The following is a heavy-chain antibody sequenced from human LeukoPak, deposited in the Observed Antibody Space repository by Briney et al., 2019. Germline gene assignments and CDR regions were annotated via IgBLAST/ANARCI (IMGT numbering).Heavy chain of an antibody. CDR1: GGSISGTNW. CDR3: SRESGPFCPFGY. Sequence: SETLSLTCGVSGGSISGTNWWSWVRQPPGQGLEWIGEISLAGQTNFNPSLNGRVSMSLDKSSNQLSLHLTSVTAAGTAAYFCSRESGPFCPFGYWGQGTLVIVSS. J-gene: IGHJ4*02. D-gene: IGHD1-26*01. CDR2: ISLAGQT. V-gene: IGHV4/OR15-8*02.